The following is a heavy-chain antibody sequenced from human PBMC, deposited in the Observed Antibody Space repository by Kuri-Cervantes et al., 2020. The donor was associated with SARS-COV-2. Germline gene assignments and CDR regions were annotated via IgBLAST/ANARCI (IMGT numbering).Heavy chain of an antibody. J-gene: IGHJ5*02. CDR1: GGSFSGYY. V-gene: IGHV4-34*01. CDR3: ARQPTPSCGGDCYLDWFDP. D-gene: IGHD2-21*02. CDR2: INPSGST. Sequence: SETLSLTCPVYGGSFSGYYWSWIRQPPGKGLEWIGEINPSGSTNYNPSHKSRVPISVDTSKNQFSLKLSSVTAADTAVYYGARQPTPSCGGDCYLDWFDPWGQGTLVTVSS.